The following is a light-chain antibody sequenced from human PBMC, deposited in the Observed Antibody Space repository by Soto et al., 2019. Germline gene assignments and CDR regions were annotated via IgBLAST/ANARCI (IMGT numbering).Light chain of an antibody. J-gene: IGKJ1*01. V-gene: IGKV1-39*01. Sequence: DIQMTQSPSSLSESVGDRVTITCRASQSISTYLNWYQQKPGKAPKLLIFSASSLQTGVPSRFSGSGSGTEFTLSISSLQPADFATYYCQQSYSNPRTFGQGTKVDIK. CDR2: SAS. CDR3: QQSYSNPRT. CDR1: QSISTY.